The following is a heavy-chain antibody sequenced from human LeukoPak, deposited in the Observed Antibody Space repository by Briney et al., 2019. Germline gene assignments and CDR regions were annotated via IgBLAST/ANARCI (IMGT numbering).Heavy chain of an antibody. Sequence: GGSLRLSCAASGFTFSHFWMTWVRQAPGKGLEWVADIKQDGSENYYADSVKGRFTISRDNPKNTVSLQMNSLRDEDTAVYYCAKDGAGRHYFDYWGQGTLVTVSS. CDR2: IKQDGSEN. CDR3: AKDGAGRHYFDY. J-gene: IGHJ4*02. V-gene: IGHV3-7*01. D-gene: IGHD3-16*01. CDR1: GFTFSHFW.